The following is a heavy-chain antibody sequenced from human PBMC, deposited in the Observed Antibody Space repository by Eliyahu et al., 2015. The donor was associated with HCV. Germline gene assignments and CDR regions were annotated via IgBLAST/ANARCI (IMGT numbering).Heavy chain of an antibody. Sequence: QVQLRESGPGLVKPSQALSLTCTVSGGSIXSGXYSWAWIRQPPGRGLEWIGYIYYTGXTSSNPSLKSRLTMSVDTSKNQFSLRLSSMTAADTAVYYCARRLPPYASGRGGFDPWGQGTLVTVSS. J-gene: IGHJ5*02. CDR3: ARRLPPYASGRGGFDP. V-gene: IGHV4-30-4*01. CDR2: IYYTGXT. CDR1: GGSIXSGXYS. D-gene: IGHD3-10*01.